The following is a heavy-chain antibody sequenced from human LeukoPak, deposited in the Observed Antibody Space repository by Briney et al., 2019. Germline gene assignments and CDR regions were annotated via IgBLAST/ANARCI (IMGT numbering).Heavy chain of an antibody. Sequence: ASVKVSCKASGYTFTGYYMHWVRQAPGQGLEWMGIINPSGGSTSYAQKFQGRVTMTRDTSTSTVYMELSGLSSEDTAVYYCAREIVVVPSAMGFDPWGQGTLVTVSS. CDR1: GYTFTGYY. J-gene: IGHJ5*02. CDR2: INPSGGST. V-gene: IGHV1-46*01. CDR3: AREIVVVPSAMGFDP. D-gene: IGHD2-2*01.